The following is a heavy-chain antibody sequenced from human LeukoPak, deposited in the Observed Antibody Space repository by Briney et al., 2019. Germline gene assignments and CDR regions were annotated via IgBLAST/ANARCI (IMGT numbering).Heavy chain of an antibody. CDR3: ARDRVSGFGPDY. CDR1: GFSFSSHS. Sequence: GGSLRLSCAASGFSFSSHSMNWVRQAPGKGLEWVSSVSSSSSFIYADSVKGRFTISRDNAKKSLYLQMNSLRAEDTAVYYCARDRVSGFGPDYWGQGTLVTVSS. D-gene: IGHD3-10*01. V-gene: IGHV3-21*01. J-gene: IGHJ4*02. CDR2: VSSSSSFI.